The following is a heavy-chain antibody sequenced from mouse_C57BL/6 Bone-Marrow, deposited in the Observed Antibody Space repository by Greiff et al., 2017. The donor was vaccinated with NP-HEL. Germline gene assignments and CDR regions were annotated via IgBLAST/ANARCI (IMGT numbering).Heavy chain of an antibody. CDR2: IDPEDGDT. CDR3: TLIYYDYDEDWFAY. D-gene: IGHD2-4*01. CDR1: GFNIKDYY. J-gene: IGHJ3*01. Sequence: EVHLVESGAELVRPGASVKLSCTASGFNIKDYYMHWVKQRPEQGLEWIGRIDPEDGDTEYAPKFQGKATMTADTSSNTAYLQLSSLTSEDTAVYYCTLIYYDYDEDWFAYWGQGTLVTVSA. V-gene: IGHV14-1*01.